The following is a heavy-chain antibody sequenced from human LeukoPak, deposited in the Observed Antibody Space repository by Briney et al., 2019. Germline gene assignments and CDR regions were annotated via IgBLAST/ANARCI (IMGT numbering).Heavy chain of an antibody. CDR1: GFTVSSNY. J-gene: IGHJ6*02. V-gene: IGHV3-53*01. CDR3: ARDRRVNIAGLNYYYGMDV. D-gene: IGHD6-13*01. Sequence: GSLRLSCAASGFTVSSNYMSWVRQAPGKGLEWVSVIYSGGSTYYADSVKGRFTISRDNSKNTLYLQMNSLRAEDTAVYYCARDRRVNIAGLNYYYGMDVWGQGTTVTVSS. CDR2: IYSGGST.